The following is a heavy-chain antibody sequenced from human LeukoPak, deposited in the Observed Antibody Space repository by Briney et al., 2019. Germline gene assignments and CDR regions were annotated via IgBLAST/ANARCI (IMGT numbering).Heavy chain of an antibody. V-gene: IGHV3-33*01. D-gene: IGHD2-2*01. J-gene: IGHJ3*02. Sequence: GGSLRLSCAASGFTFSSYGMHWVRQAPGKGLEWVAVIWYDGSNKYYADSVKGRFTISRDNSKNTLYLQMNSLRAEDTAVYYCARSWGTNAFDIWGQGTMVTVSS. CDR1: GFTFSSYG. CDR2: IWYDGSNK. CDR3: ARSWGTNAFDI.